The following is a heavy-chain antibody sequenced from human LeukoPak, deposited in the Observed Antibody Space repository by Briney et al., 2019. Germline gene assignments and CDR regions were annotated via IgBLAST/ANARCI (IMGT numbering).Heavy chain of an antibody. J-gene: IGHJ4*02. CDR3: ARVPRYSSGWYYDY. CDR2: MNPNSGNT. V-gene: IGHV1-8*01. Sequence: ASVKVSCKASGYTFTSYDINWVRQATGQGLEWMGWMNPNSGNTGYAQKFQGRVTMTRDTSISTAYMELSRLRSDDTAVYYCARVPRYSSGWYYDYWGQGTLVTVSS. CDR1: GYTFTSYD. D-gene: IGHD6-19*01.